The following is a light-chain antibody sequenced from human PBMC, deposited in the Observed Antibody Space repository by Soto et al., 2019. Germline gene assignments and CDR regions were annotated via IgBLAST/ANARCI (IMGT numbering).Light chain of an antibody. J-gene: IGKJ1*01. Sequence: RVMTQSPVSLSVSPGEIVTLSCRASQPISNNLAWYQQKPGQAPRLLIFDASTMATGIPARFSGSGSWKEFTLTTSSLPSEDFANYYCHHSNDWPPTFGKGTTV. CDR3: HHSNDWPPT. CDR2: DAS. CDR1: QPISNN. V-gene: IGKV3-15*01.